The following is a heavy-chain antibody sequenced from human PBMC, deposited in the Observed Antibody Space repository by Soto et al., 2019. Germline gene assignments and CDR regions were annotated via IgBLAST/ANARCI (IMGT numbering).Heavy chain of an antibody. J-gene: IGHJ3*02. D-gene: IGHD2-2*01. Sequence: GGSLRLSCAASGFTFSSYGMHWVRQAPGKGLEWVAVISYDGSNKNYEDSVKCRFTISRDNSKNKLYLQMNSMRAADTAVYYCAKGEEEFCSSTSCYGAFDIWGQGTMVTVSS. CDR1: GFTFSSYG. V-gene: IGHV3-30*18. CDR2: ISYDGSNK. CDR3: AKGEEEFCSSTSCYGAFDI.